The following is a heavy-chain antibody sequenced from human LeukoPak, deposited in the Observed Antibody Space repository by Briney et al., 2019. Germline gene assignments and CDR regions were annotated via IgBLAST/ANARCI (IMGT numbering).Heavy chain of an antibody. D-gene: IGHD3-10*01. CDR1: GYTFTSYG. CDR2: IIPIFGTA. V-gene: IGHV1-69*13. CDR3: ARMHVYGSGGGDY. Sequence: GASVKVSCKASGYTFTSYGISWVRQAPGQGLEWMGGIIPIFGTANYAQKFQGRVTITADESTSTAYMELSSLRSEDTAVYYCARMHVYGSGGGDYWGQGTLVTVSS. J-gene: IGHJ4*02.